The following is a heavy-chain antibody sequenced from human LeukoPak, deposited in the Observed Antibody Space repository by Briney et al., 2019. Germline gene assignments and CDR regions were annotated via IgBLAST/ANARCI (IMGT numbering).Heavy chain of an antibody. CDR1: GFTFSNYW. J-gene: IGHJ4*02. V-gene: IGHV3-74*01. CDR2: INTDESST. CDR3: ARGDDYYYDTSGYYY. Sequence: PGGSLRLSCAASGFTFSNYWMHWIRQAPGKGLVWVSRINTDESSTSYADSVKGRFTISRDNAKNTLYLQVNSLRAEDTAVYYCARGDDYYYDTSGYYYWGQGTLVTVSS. D-gene: IGHD3-22*01.